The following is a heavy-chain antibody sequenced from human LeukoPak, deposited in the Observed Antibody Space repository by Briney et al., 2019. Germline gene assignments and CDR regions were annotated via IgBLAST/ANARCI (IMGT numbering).Heavy chain of an antibody. V-gene: IGHV4-4*02. D-gene: IGHD3-3*01. Sequence: PSETLSLTCAVSGGSISSSNWWSWVRQPPGKGLEWIGEIYHSGSTNYNPSLKSRVTISVDKSKNQFSLKLSSVTAADTAVYYCARVPRITIFGVVIENGMDVWGQGTTVTVSS. CDR1: GGSISSSNW. CDR2: IYHSGST. J-gene: IGHJ6*02. CDR3: ARVPRITIFGVVIENGMDV.